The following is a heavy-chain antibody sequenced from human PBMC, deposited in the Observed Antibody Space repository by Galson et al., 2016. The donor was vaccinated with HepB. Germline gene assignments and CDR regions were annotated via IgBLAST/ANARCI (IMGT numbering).Heavy chain of an antibody. CDR2: IDTSSNSI. D-gene: IGHD3-3*01. CDR1: GFTFNTYS. Sequence: SLRLSCAASGFTFNTYSMNWVRQSPGKGLEWVSYIDTSSNSIVYADSVEGRFTISRDNAKSSLYLQMNSLREEDTALYYCVRDFRRSGTFGCWGQGILVTVSS. CDR3: VRDFRRSGTFGC. V-gene: IGHV3-48*02. J-gene: IGHJ4*02.